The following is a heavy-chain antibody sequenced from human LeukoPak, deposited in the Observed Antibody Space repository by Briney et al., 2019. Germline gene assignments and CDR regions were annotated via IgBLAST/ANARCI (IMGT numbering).Heavy chain of an antibody. CDR2: IWYDGSNT. D-gene: IGHD6-13*01. J-gene: IGHJ6*02. CDR1: GFTFSNYG. V-gene: IGHV3-33*01. CDR3: ARVSAAGMFYYYYGMDV. Sequence: QPGGSLRLSCAASGFTFSNYGIHWVRQAPGKGLEWVAVIWYDGSNTYYADSVKGRFAISRDNSKNTLYLQMSRLRAEDTAVYYCARVSAAGMFYYYYGMDVWGQGTTVTVSS.